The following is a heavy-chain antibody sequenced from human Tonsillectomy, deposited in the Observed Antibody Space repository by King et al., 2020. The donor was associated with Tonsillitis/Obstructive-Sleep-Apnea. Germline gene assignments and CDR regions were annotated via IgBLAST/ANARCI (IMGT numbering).Heavy chain of an antibody. Sequence: QLVQSGAEVKKTGESLKISCKGSVYSFTSYLICWVRQMPGKGLEWMGSNYPGDSDTSYSTSFQVQVTISADKSISTAYLQWSSLKASDTAMYYCARRLRSGGSYLIDYWGQGTLVTVSS. CDR1: VYSFTSYL. CDR3: ARRLRSGGSYLIDY. D-gene: IGHD2-15*01. J-gene: IGHJ4*02. CDR2: NYPGDSDT. V-gene: IGHV5-51*01.